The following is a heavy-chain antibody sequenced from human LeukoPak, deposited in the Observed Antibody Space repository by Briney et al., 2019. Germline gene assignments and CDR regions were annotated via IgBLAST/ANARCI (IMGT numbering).Heavy chain of an antibody. Sequence: SETLSLTCTVSGGSISSYYWSWIRQPPGKGLEWIGYIYYSGSTNYNPSLKSRVTISVDTSKNQFSLKLSPVTAADTAVYYCARARVRSTYGDYYYYMDVWGKGTTVTVSS. D-gene: IGHD6-6*01. CDR3: ARARVRSTYGDYYYYMDV. CDR1: GGSISSYY. CDR2: IYYSGST. J-gene: IGHJ6*03. V-gene: IGHV4-59*01.